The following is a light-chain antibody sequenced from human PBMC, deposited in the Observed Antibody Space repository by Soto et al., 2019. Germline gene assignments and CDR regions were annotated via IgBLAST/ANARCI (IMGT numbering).Light chain of an antibody. CDR2: GAS. CDR1: QSVSSSY. J-gene: IGKJ1*01. CDR3: QQYGRSQT. Sequence: EIVLTQSPATLSLSPGERATLSCRASQSVSSSYLAWYQQKPGQAPRLLIYGASSRATGIPDRFSGSGSGTDFTLTISRLEPEDFAVYYCQQYGRSQTFGQGTKVDIK. V-gene: IGKV3-20*01.